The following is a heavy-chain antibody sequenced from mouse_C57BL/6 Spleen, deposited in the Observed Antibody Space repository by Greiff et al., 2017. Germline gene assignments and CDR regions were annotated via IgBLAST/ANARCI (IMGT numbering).Heavy chain of an antibody. CDR2: IDPSDSET. CDR3: ARTSLWLGFAY. V-gene: IGHV1-52*01. CDR1: GYTFTSYW. D-gene: IGHD2-2*01. J-gene: IGHJ3*01. Sequence: QVQLQQPGAELVRPGSSVKLSCKASGYTFTSYWMHWVKQRPIQGLEWIGNIDPSDSETHYNQKFKDKATLTVDKSSSTAYMQLSSLTSEDSAVYYCARTSLWLGFAYWGQGTLVTVSA.